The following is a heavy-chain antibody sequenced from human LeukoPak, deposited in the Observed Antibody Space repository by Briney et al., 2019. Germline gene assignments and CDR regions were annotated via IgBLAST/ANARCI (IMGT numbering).Heavy chain of an antibody. J-gene: IGHJ4*02. CDR2: IHYSGRT. CDR3: ARHNEDCFGGNCCLVSFDS. CDR1: AGSISPDY. Sequence: SETLSLTCTVSAGSISPDYWSWIRQPPGKGLQWIGYIHYSGRTDYNPSLQSRVTMSVDTSKNQFSLNLFSVTAADTAVYYCARHNEDCFGGNCCLVSFDSWGQGAQVTVSS. V-gene: IGHV4-59*08. D-gene: IGHD4-23*01.